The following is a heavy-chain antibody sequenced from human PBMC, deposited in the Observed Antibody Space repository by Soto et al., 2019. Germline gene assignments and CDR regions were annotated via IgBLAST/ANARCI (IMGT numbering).Heavy chain of an antibody. CDR2: ISSNGVGT. CDR1: GFTLSGYA. CDR3: ARRARPDFYCMDF. J-gene: IGHJ6*03. V-gene: IGHV3-64*01. D-gene: IGHD6-6*01. Sequence: EVQLAESGGGLAQPGGSLRLSCAASGFTLSGYAMDWVRQAPGKGLEYVSGISSNGVGTYYANSVQGRFTISRDNSKNTVYLQMGSVRPEDMAVYYCARRARPDFYCMDFWGKGTTVTVSS.